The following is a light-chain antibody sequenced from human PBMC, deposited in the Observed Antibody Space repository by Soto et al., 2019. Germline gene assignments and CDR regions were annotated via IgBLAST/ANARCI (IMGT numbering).Light chain of an antibody. V-gene: IGKV3-15*01. CDR2: GAS. Sequence: EIVMTQSPATLSVSPGERATLSCRASQSVSSNLAWYQQKPGQAPRLLIYGASTRATGIPARFSGSGSGTEFTLTISSLEPEDSAVYYCHQRGSWPLTFGGGTKVDI. CDR1: QSVSSN. J-gene: IGKJ4*01. CDR3: HQRGSWPLT.